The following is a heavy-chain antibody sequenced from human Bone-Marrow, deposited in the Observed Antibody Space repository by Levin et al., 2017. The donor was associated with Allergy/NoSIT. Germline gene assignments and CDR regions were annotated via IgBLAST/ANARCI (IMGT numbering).Heavy chain of an antibody. CDR1: GFSVITNS. CDR3: ARGSGFSYGSFYYYMDV. D-gene: IGHD5-18*01. CDR2: IYSGGST. J-gene: IGHJ6*03. V-gene: IGHV3-66*01. Sequence: GGSLRLSCAASGFSVITNSMSWVRQAPGKGLEWVSVIYSGGSTYSADSVKGRFTISRDSSENTLYLQMNSLTADDTAVYYCARGSGFSYGSFYYYMDVWGKGTTVTVSS.